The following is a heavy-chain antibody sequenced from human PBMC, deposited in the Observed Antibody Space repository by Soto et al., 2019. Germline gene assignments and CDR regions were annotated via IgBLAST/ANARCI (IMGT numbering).Heavy chain of an antibody. Sequence: QLQLQESGSRLVKPSQTLSLTCAVSGGSISSGGYSWSWIRQPPGKGLEWIGYIYHSGSTYYNPSLKSRGTISVDRSKNQFSRKLSSVTAAHTAVYYCARSSGWYGEFDYWGQGTLVTVSS. CDR3: ARSSGWYGEFDY. D-gene: IGHD6-19*01. V-gene: IGHV4-30-2*01. CDR1: GGSISSGGYS. CDR2: IYHSGST. J-gene: IGHJ4*02.